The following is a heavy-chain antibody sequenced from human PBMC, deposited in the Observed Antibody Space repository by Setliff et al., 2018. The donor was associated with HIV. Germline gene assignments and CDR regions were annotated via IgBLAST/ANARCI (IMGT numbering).Heavy chain of an antibody. CDR1: GGSISSYY. V-gene: IGHV4-59*01. Sequence: SETLSLTCTVSGGSISSYYWSWIRQPPGKGLEWIGYIYCSGSTNYNPSLKSRVTISVDTSKNHFSLKLRPVTAADTAVYYCARAAAGNTGPFDLWGQGSPVTVSS. D-gene: IGHD4-17*01. J-gene: IGHJ4*02. CDR3: ARAAAGNTGPFDL. CDR2: IYCSGST.